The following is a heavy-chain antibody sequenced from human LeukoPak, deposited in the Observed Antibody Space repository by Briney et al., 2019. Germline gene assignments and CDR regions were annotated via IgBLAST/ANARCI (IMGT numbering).Heavy chain of an antibody. CDR2: VFYGGST. Sequence: SETLSLTCAVSGYSISSGIYYWGWIRQPPGKGLEWIGSVFYGGSTYYNPSLKSRVTISVDTSKNQFSLQLSFLTAADTAMYYCAAGFDYWGQGTLVTVSS. CDR1: GYSISSGIYY. V-gene: IGHV4-39*01. J-gene: IGHJ4*02. CDR3: AAGFDY.